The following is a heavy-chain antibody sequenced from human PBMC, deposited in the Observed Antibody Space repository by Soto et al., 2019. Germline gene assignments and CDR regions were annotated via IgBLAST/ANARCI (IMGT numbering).Heavy chain of an antibody. V-gene: IGHV1-2*02. D-gene: IGHD3-22*01. CDR2: INPNSGGT. Sequence: ASVKVSCKASGYTFTGYYMHWVRQAPGQGLEWMGWINPNSGGTNYAQKFQGRVTMTRDTSISTAYTELSRLRSDDTAVYYCARGYYYDSSGYYLFDYWGQGTLVTVSS. CDR1: GYTFTGYY. CDR3: ARGYYYDSSGYYLFDY. J-gene: IGHJ4*02.